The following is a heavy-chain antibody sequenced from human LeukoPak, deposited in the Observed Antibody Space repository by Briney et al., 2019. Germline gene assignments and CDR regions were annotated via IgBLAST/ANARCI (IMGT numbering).Heavy chain of an antibody. CDR3: ARDPPRIAAAGYYFDY. J-gene: IGHJ4*02. CDR1: GFTFSRYS. Sequence: GGSLRLSCAASGFTFSRYSMNWVRQAPGKGLEWVSSISSSSSYIYYADSVKGRFTISRDNAKNSLYLQMNSLRAEDTAVYYCARDPPRIAAAGYYFDYWGQGTLVTVSS. D-gene: IGHD6-13*01. CDR2: ISSSSSYI. V-gene: IGHV3-21*01.